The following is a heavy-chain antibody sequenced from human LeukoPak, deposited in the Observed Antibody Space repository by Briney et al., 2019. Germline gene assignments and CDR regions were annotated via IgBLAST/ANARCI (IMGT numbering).Heavy chain of an antibody. V-gene: IGHV4-34*01. D-gene: IGHD3-3*01. J-gene: IGHJ6*03. CDR2: INHSGTT. CDR1: GGSFSDYY. Sequence: SETLSLTCAVYGGSFSDYYWSWIRQPPGKGLEWIGEINHSGTTDYNLSLKSRVTISVDTSKYQFSLKLSSVTAADTAVYYCARQAQDFWSGYSPYYYYYMDVWGKGTTVTVS. CDR3: ARQAQDFWSGYSPYYYYYMDV.